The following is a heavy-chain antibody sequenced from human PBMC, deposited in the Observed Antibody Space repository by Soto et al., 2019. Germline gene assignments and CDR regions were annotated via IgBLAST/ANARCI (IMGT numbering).Heavy chain of an antibody. D-gene: IGHD2-2*01. CDR2: TYYRSKWYN. J-gene: IGHJ6*02. Sequence: QTLSLTCAISGDSVSSNSAAWNWIRQSPSRGLEWLGRTYYRSKWYNDYAVSVKSRITINPDTSKNQFSLQLNSVTPEDTAVYYCARDHTKSGSTTKYYYGMDVWGQGTTVTVSS. CDR3: ARDHTKSGSTTKYYYGMDV. CDR1: GDSVSSNSAA. V-gene: IGHV6-1*01.